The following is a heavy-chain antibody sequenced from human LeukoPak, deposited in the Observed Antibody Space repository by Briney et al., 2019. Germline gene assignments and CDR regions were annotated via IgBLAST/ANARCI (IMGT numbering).Heavy chain of an antibody. CDR3: ARGNHGAAADPYDY. CDR2: IYYSGST. CDR1: GGSISSSSYY. V-gene: IGHV4-39*01. D-gene: IGHD6-13*01. J-gene: IGHJ4*02. Sequence: PSETLSLTCTVSGGSISSSSYYWGWIRQPPGKGLEWIGSIYYSGSTCYNPSLKSRVTISVDTSKNQFSLKLSSVTAADTAVYYCARGNHGAAADPYDYWGQGTLVTVSS.